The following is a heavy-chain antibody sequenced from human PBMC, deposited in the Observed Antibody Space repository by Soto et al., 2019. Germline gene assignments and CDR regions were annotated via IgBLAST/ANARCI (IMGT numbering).Heavy chain of an antibody. CDR3: TTNTVTKVDDY. J-gene: IGHJ4*02. D-gene: IGHD4-17*01. V-gene: IGHV3-7*03. Sequence: EVQLVESGGGLVQPRGSLRLSCAASGFTFSNFWMSWVRQAPGKGLEWVASIKQDGSDKYYVDSVKGRFIISRDNAKNSLSLQMNSLRAEDTAVYYCTTNTVTKVDDYRGQGTLVTVSS. CDR1: GFTFSNFW. CDR2: IKQDGSDK.